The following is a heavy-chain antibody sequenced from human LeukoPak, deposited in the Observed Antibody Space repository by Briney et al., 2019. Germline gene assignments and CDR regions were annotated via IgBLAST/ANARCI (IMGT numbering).Heavy chain of an antibody. V-gene: IGHV4-34*01. Sequence: SETLSLTCAVYGGSFSGYYWSWIRQPPGKGLEWIGEINHSGSTNYNPSLKSRVTISVDTSKNQFSLKLSSVTAADTAVYYCARAYYYGSGTFDIWGRGTLVTVSS. D-gene: IGHD3-10*01. J-gene: IGHJ3*02. CDR1: GGSFSGYY. CDR3: ARAYYYGSGTFDI. CDR2: INHSGST.